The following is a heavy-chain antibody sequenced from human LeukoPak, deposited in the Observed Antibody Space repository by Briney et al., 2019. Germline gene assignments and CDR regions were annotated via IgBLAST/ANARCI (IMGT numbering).Heavy chain of an antibody. CDR2: IIPIFGTA. Sequence: SVKVSCKASGGTFSSYAISWVRQAPGQGLERMGGIIPIFGTANYAQKFQGRVTITADESTSTAYMELSSLRSEDTAVYYCASGYSSGWYPPNYYYYGMDVWGQGTTVTVSS. D-gene: IGHD6-19*01. V-gene: IGHV1-69*01. CDR3: ASGYSSGWYPPNYYYYGMDV. J-gene: IGHJ6*02. CDR1: GGTFSSYA.